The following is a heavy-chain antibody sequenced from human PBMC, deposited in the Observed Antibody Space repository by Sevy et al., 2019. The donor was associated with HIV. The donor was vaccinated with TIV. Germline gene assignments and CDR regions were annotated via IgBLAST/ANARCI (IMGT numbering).Heavy chain of an antibody. Sequence: GGSLRLSCAASGFTFSANWMNWVRQAPGKGLEWVANIKADGSDKHYVDSVEGCFTISGDNAKNLLFLQMNTLSVEDTAVYYWAHETFGRFEPWGQGTLVTVSS. CDR2: IKADGSDK. CDR1: GFTFSANW. CDR3: AHETFGRFEP. J-gene: IGHJ4*02. V-gene: IGHV3-7*01. D-gene: IGHD3-16*01.